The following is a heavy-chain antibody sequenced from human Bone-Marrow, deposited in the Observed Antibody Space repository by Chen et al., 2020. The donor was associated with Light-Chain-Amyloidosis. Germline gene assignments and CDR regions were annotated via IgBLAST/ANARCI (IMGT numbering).Heavy chain of an antibody. V-gene: IGHV1-69*01. J-gene: IGHJ4*02. CDR2: IIPIWGTA. CDR1: GGTFSTSA. D-gene: IGHD6-19*01. Sequence: QVLLVQSGAEVKKPGSSVKVSCQASGGTFSTSAINWVRQAPGQGLEWMGGIIPIWGTANYAQKFQGRDTITADESTSAAYMELSSLRSEDTAVYYCARARLQYSSGWPFDYWGQGTLVTVSS. CDR3: ARARLQYSSGWPFDY.